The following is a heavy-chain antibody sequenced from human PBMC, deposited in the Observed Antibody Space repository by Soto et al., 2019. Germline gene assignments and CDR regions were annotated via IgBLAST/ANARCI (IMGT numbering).Heavy chain of an antibody. V-gene: IGHV3-53*01. J-gene: IGHJ4*02. D-gene: IGHD3-3*01. CDR2: IYSGGST. CDR3: ARGRAYSQSWSGYYNDY. Sequence: EVQLVESGGGLIQPGGSLRLSCAASGLSVSSNYMSWVRQAPGKGLEWVSIIYSGGSTHHADSVKGRFTVSRDSSKNTLYLQMNSLRADDTAVYYCARGRAYSQSWSGYYNDYWGQGTLVTVSS. CDR1: GLSVSSNY.